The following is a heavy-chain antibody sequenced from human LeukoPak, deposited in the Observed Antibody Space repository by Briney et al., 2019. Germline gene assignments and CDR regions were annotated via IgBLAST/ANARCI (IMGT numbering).Heavy chain of an antibody. Sequence: PVTVSCKASGGTFSSYAISWVRQAPGQGLEWMGGIIPIFGTANYAQKFQGRVTITADESTSTAYMELSSLRSEDTAVYYCARVFPTYYYDSSGAYFDYWGQGTLVTVSS. D-gene: IGHD3-22*01. CDR3: ARVFPTYYYDSSGAYFDY. J-gene: IGHJ4*02. CDR1: GGTFSSYA. V-gene: IGHV1-69*01. CDR2: IIPIFGTA.